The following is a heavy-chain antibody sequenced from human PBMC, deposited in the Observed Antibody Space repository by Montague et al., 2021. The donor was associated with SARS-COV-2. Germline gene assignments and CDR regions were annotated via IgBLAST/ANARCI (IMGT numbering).Heavy chain of an antibody. V-gene: IGHV2-5*01. CDR2: IYWNDDK. CDR3: AHKNGGWPIEFAN. D-gene: IGHD6-19*01. Sequence: PALVKPTQTLTLTCTFSGFSLDSRGVGVSWIRQPPGKALECLALIYWNDDKRYSPSLKTRLTVTKDTSRNQVVLRMTNMDPVDTATYFCAHKNGGWPIEFANWGQGALVTVSS. CDR1: GFSLDSRGVG. J-gene: IGHJ4*02.